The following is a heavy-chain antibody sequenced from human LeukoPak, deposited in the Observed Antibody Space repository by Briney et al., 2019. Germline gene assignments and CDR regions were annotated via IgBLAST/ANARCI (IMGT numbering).Heavy chain of an antibody. CDR2: INGGGSPI. CDR3: AKDHSGSSAPGAFDY. D-gene: IGHD6-6*01. V-gene: IGHV3-48*01. J-gene: IGHJ4*02. Sequence: PGGSLRLSCAASGFTVSSNYMSWVRQAPGKGLEWVSYINGGGSPIYYADSVRGRFTISRDNAKNSLYLQMNSLRAEDTAVYYCAKDHSGSSAPGAFDYWGQGTLVTVSS. CDR1: GFTVSSNY.